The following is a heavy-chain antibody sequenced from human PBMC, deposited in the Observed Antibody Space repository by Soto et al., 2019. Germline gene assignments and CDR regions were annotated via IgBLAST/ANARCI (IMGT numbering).Heavy chain of an antibody. CDR3: AKESGGIGGSFDY. V-gene: IGHV3-23*01. Sequence: EVQLLESGGGLVEPGGSLRLSCAASGFTFSSYAMSWVRQAPGKGLEWVSAISGSGGSTYYADSVKGRFTICRDNSKNTLYMQMNTLRAEDTAVYYWAKESGGIGGSFDYWVQGPLFTVSS. CDR2: ISGSGGST. J-gene: IGHJ4*02. D-gene: IGHD2-15*01. CDR1: GFTFSSYA.